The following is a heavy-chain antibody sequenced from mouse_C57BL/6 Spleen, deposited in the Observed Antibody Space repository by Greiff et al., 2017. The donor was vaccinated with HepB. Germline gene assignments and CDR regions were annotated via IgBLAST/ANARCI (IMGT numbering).Heavy chain of an antibody. J-gene: IGHJ4*01. CDR3: ARPGDYLYYAMDY. V-gene: IGHV14-2*01. CDR1: GFNIKDYY. CDR2: IDPEDGET. Sequence: EVMLVESGAELVKPGASVKFSCTASGFNIKDYYMHWVKQRPEQGLEWIGRIDPEDGETKYAPKFQGKATITADTSSNTAYLKLSSLTSEDTAVYYCARPGDYLYYAMDYWGQGTSVTVSS. D-gene: IGHD2-13*01.